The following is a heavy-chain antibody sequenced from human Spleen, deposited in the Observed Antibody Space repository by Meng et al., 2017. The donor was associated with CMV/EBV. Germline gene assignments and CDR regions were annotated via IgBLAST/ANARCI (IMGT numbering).Heavy chain of an antibody. CDR3: ARVQVVPAAIPYDAFDI. V-gene: IGHV1-2*02. Sequence: ASVKVSCKASGYTFTGYYMHWVRQAPGQGLEWMGWVNPKGGGTNYAQKFQGRVTMTRDTSTSTVYMELSSLRSEDTAVYYCARVQVVPAAIPYDAFDIWGQGTMVTVSS. CDR2: VNPKGGGT. J-gene: IGHJ3*02. D-gene: IGHD2-2*02. CDR1: GYTFTGYY.